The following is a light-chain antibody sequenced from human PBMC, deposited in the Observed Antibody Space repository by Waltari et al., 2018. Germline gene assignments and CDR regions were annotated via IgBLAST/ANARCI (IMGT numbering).Light chain of an antibody. CDR3: AAWDDNLTGPL. CDR2: KDH. CDR1: SSNIGGNF. V-gene: IGLV1-47*01. Sequence: SVLTQPPSASGTPGQTVTIPCSGSSSNIGGNFVFWYQQLPGMAPQLPIYKDHQRPSGVPDRFSGSKSGTAASLAISGLRSDDEAEYYCAAWDDNLTGPLFGGGTKVTVL. J-gene: IGLJ3*02.